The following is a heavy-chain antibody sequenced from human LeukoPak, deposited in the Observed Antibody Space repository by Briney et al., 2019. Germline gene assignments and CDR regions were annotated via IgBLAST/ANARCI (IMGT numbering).Heavy chain of an antibody. V-gene: IGHV3-53*01. J-gene: IGHJ3*02. CDR1: GFTVSSNY. CDR3: ARERGYCSTTSCSDAFDI. CDR2: IYSGGST. Sequence: GGSLRLSCAASGFTVSSNYMSWVRQAPGKGLEWVSVIYSGGSTYYADSVKGRFTISRDNSKNTLYLQMNNLRAEDTAVYYCARERGYCSTTSCSDAFDIWGQGTMVTVSS. D-gene: IGHD2-2*01.